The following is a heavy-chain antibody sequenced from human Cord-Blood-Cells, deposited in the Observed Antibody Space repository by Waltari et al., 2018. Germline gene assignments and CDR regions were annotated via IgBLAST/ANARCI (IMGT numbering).Heavy chain of an antibody. D-gene: IGHD1-26*01. CDR2: IYTSGST. CDR1: GGSISSYY. J-gene: IGHJ5*02. CDR3: AREGYSGSYYWFDP. Sequence: QVQLQESGPGLVKPSETLSLTCTVSGGSISSYYWRWIRQPAGKGLEWIGRIYTSGSTNYNPSLKSRVTMSVDTSKNQFSLKLSSVTAADTAVYYCAREGYSGSYYWFDPWGQGTLVTVSS. V-gene: IGHV4-4*07.